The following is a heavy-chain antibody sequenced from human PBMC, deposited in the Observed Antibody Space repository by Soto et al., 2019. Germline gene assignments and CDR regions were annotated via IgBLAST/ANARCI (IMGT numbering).Heavy chain of an antibody. CDR2: IYYSGST. J-gene: IGHJ6*02. CDR1: GGSISSGDYY. CDR3: ARVPRYPPGCVDV. V-gene: IGHV4-30-4*01. Sequence: QVQLQESGPGLVKPSQTLSLTCTVSGGSISSGDYYWSWIRQPPGKALEWIGYIYYSGSTYDNPSLYSRVTISVDTCKNQCSLTLSSVTAADTAVYYCARVPRYPPGCVDVWGQGTTVTVSS. D-gene: IGHD1-1*01.